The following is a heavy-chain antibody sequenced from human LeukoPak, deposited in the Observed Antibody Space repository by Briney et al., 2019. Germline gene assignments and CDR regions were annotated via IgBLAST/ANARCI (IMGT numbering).Heavy chain of an antibody. V-gene: IGHV3-64*01. J-gene: IGHJ3*02. CDR3: ARVFWGSGWYGDAFDI. CDR2: ISSNGGST. D-gene: IGHD6-19*01. Sequence: GGSLRLSCAASGFTFSSYAMHWVRQAPGKGLEYVSAISSNGGSTYYANSVKGRFTISRDNSKNTLYLQMGSLRAEDMAVYYCARVFWGSGWYGDAFDIWGQGTMVTVSS. CDR1: GFTFSSYA.